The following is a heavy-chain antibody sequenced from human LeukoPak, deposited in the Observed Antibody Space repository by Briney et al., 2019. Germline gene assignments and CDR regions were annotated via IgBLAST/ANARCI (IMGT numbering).Heavy chain of an antibody. V-gene: IGHV3-23*01. CDR2: ISGSGDST. CDR1: GFPFSSYA. J-gene: IGHJ4*02. D-gene: IGHD3-22*01. CDR3: ARDRGRYYDSRGFYWGYYFDS. Sequence: GGSLRLSCAASGFPFSSYAMTWVRQAPGKGLEWVSTISGSGDSTYYADSVKGRFTISRDNSKDTLYLQMSSVRVDDTAVYYCARDRGRYYDSRGFYWGYYFDSWGQGILVTVST.